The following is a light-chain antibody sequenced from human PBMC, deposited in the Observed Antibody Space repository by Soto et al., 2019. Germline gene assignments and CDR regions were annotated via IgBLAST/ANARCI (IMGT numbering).Light chain of an antibody. CDR3: SSYTSSNSYV. CDR2: DVS. Sequence: QSALTQPASVSGTPEQSIAFSCTGCSSDVGGYKYVSWYQQHPGKAPKLMIYDVSNRPSGVSDRFSGSKSGNTASLTISGLQSEDEADYYCSSYTSSNSYVFGSGTKVTVL. J-gene: IGLJ1*01. CDR1: SSDVGGYKY. V-gene: IGLV2-14*03.